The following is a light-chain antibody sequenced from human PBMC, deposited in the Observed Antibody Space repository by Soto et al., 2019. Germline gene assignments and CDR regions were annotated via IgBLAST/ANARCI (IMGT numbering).Light chain of an antibody. CDR3: AAWDDSLNGDV. V-gene: IGLV1-44*01. Sequence: QPVLTQPPSASGTPGQRVTISCSGSSSNIGSNTVNWYQQLPGTAPRLLMYSRNQRPSGVPDRFSGSKSGTSASLAISGLQSEDEADYYCAAWDDSLNGDVFGTGTKLTVL. J-gene: IGLJ1*01. CDR1: SSNIGSNT. CDR2: SRN.